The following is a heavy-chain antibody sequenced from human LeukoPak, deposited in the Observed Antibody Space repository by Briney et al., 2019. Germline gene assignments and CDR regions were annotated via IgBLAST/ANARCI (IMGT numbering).Heavy chain of an antibody. Sequence: GGSLRLSCAASGFTFDDYAMQWVRHAQGKGLEWVSLISGDGGRTSYADSVKGRFTIATDNSKNSLYLQMNSLRTEDTALYYCAKDLNFHVAWLETGVYGMDVWGQGATVTVSS. J-gene: IGHJ6*02. V-gene: IGHV3-43*02. D-gene: IGHD3-22*01. CDR3: AKDLNFHVAWLETGVYGMDV. CDR2: ISGDGGRT. CDR1: GFTFDDYA.